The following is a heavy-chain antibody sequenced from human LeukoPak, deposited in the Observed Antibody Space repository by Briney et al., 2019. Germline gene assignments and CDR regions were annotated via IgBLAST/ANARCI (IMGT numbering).Heavy chain of an antibody. Sequence: EASVKVSCKASGYTFTVYYMHWVRQAPGQGLEWMGRINPNSGGTNYAQKFQGRVTMTRDTSISTAYMELSRLRSDDTAVYYCARGPRRITIFGPWDSGMDVWGQGTTVTVSS. V-gene: IGHV1-2*06. D-gene: IGHD3-3*01. CDR1: GYTFTVYY. J-gene: IGHJ6*02. CDR2: INPNSGGT. CDR3: ARGPRRITIFGPWDSGMDV.